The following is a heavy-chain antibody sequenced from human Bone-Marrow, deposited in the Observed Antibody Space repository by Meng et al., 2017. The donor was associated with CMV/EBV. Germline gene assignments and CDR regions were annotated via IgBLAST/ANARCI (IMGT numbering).Heavy chain of an antibody. Sequence: ASVKVSCKASGYTFTSYYIHWVRQAPGQGLEWMGIINPSGGSTSYAQKFQGRVTMTTDTSTSTAYMELRSLRSGDTAVYYCARVRYGDYYGRDVWGQGTTVTVSS. V-gene: IGHV1-46*01. J-gene: IGHJ6*02. D-gene: IGHD4-17*01. CDR2: INPSGGST. CDR3: ARVRYGDYYGRDV. CDR1: GYTFTSYY.